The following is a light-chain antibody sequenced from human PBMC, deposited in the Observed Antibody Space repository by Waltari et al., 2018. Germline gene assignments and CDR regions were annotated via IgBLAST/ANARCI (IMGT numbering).Light chain of an antibody. CDR2: GVS. Sequence: EIVLTQSPGTLSLSPGERATLSCRASQSVTSNYLAWYQQKPGQAPRLLIYGVSSRASGIPDRFSGRGSVTDFSLTISSLEPADFAVYYCQQYDGSPLTFGGGTKVEI. V-gene: IGKV3-20*01. CDR3: QQYDGSPLT. J-gene: IGKJ4*01. CDR1: QSVTSNY.